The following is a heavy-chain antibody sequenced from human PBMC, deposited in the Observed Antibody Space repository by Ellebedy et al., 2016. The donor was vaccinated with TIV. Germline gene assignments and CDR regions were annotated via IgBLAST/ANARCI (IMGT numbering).Heavy chain of an antibody. V-gene: IGHV5-51*01. J-gene: IGHJ4*02. CDR2: IYTDDSDT. CDR3: ARRRVAVAGGSLDF. Sequence: GESLKISXEASGYSLTSYWIDWVRQMPGKGLEWMGSIYTDDSDTRYNPSFRGQVTISADKSINSASLQWGRLKASDSAIYYCARRRVAVAGGSLDFWGQGTVVTVSS. D-gene: IGHD6-19*01. CDR1: GYSLTSYW.